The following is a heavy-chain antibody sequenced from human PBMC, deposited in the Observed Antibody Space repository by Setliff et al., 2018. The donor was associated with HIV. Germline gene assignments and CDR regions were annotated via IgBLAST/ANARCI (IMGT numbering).Heavy chain of an antibody. J-gene: IGHJ4*02. V-gene: IGHV4-38-2*01. CDR2: IYHSGIT. D-gene: IGHD3-22*01. CDR3: ARLGHYDSSGYYSALYFDS. Sequence: KPSETLSLTCVVSGYSISRGYYWAWIRQPPGKGLEWIASIYHSGITYYNPSLKSRVTISVDTSEDQFSLKLSSVTAADTAMYFCARLGHYDSSGYYSALYFDSWGQGTLVTVSS. CDR1: GYSISRGYY.